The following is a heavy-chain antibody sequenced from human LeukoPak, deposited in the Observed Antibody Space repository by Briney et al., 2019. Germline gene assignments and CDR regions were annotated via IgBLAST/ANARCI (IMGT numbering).Heavy chain of an antibody. CDR2: MNPNSGNT. D-gene: IGHD2/OR15-2a*01. J-gene: IGHJ4*02. V-gene: IGHV1-8*02. CDR3: ARGSLYYFGY. CDR1: GGTFSSYA. Sequence: ASVKVSCKASGGTFSSYAISWVRQAPGQGLEWMGWMNPNSGNTGYAQKFQGRVTMTRNTSISTAYMELSSLRSEDTAVYYCARGSLYYFGYWGQGTLVTVSS.